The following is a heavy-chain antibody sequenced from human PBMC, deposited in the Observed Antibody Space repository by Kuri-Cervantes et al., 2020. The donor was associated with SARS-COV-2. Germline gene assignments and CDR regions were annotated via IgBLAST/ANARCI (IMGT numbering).Heavy chain of an antibody. CDR1: GFTFSGYS. Sequence: GVLKISCAASGFTFSGYSMNWIRQAPGKGLEWVASIDSSSYYIYHADSVKGRLTISRDNAKTSVYLQMNSLKVEDTAVYYCAREEGGELGEAFDYWGQGALVTVSS. CDR2: IDSSSYYI. J-gene: IGHJ4*02. CDR3: AREEGGELGEAFDY. D-gene: IGHD7-27*01. V-gene: IGHV3-21*01.